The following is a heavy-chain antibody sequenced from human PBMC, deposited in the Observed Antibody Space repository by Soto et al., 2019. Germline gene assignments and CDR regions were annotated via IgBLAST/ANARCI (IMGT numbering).Heavy chain of an antibody. CDR2: ISAYNGNT. J-gene: IGHJ4*02. D-gene: IGHD6-19*01. CDR1: GSTFTSYG. CDR3: ARDLGYSSGWYGDY. Sequence: ASVKVSCKASGSTFTSYGISWVRQAPGQGLEWMGWISAYNGNTNYAQKLEGRVTMTTDTSTSTAYMELRSLRSDDTAVYYCARDLGYSSGWYGDYWGQGTLVTVSS. V-gene: IGHV1-18*04.